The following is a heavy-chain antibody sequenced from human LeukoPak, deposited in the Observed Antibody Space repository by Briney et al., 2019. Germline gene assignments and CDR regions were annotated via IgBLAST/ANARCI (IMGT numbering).Heavy chain of an antibody. V-gene: IGHV4-34*01. CDR3: ARGYFSIPTCYRSYIPWSAP. Sequence: SETLSLTCAVYGGSFSGYYWSWIRQPPGRGLEWIGEINHSGSTNYNPSLKSRVTISVDTSKNQFSLKLSSVTAADTAVYYCARGYFSIPTCYRSYIPWSAPWGQGTLVTVSS. CDR2: INHSGST. J-gene: IGHJ5*02. CDR1: GGSFSGYY. D-gene: IGHD2-2*01.